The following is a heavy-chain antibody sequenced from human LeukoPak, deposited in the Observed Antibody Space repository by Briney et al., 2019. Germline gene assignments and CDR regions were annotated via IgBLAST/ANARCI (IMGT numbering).Heavy chain of an antibody. V-gene: IGHV3-20*04. J-gene: IGHJ4*02. D-gene: IGHD2-2*01. CDR1: GFTFDDYG. CDR2: INWNGGST. Sequence: GSLRLSCAASGFTFDDYGMSWVRPAPGKGLEWVSGINWNGGSTGYADSVKGRFTISRDNAKNSLYLQMNSLRAEDTALYYCARGYCSSTSCYFDYWGQGTLVTVSS. CDR3: ARGYCSSTSCYFDY.